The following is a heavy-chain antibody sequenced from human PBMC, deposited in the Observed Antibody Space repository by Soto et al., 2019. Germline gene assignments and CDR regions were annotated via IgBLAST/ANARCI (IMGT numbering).Heavy chain of an antibody. J-gene: IGHJ6*02. D-gene: IGHD2-15*01. CDR3: ARLVAATRYYYYGMDV. CDR1: GFTPSSYG. Sequence: PGGSLRLSCAASGFTPSSYGMHWVRQAPGKGLEWVAVIRYDGSNKYYADSVKGRFTISRDNSKNALYLQMNSLRAEDTAVYYCARLVAATRYYYYGMDVWGQGTTVTVSS. CDR2: IRYDGSNK. V-gene: IGHV3-33*01.